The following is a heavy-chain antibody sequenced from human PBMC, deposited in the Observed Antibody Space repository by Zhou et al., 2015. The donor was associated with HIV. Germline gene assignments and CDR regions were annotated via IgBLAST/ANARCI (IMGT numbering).Heavy chain of an antibody. CDR2: ISAYNGNT. CDR1: GYTFTSYG. Sequence: QVQLVQSGAEVKKPGASVKVSCKASGYTFTSYGISWVRQAPGQGLEWMGWISAYNGNTNYAQKLQGRVTMTTDTSTSTAYMELRSLRSDDTAVYYCARESGRPYYYDSSGNGSSFDIVGKGQVVTVSS. J-gene: IGHJ3*02. CDR3: ARESGRPYYYDSSGNGSSFDI. V-gene: IGHV1-18*01. D-gene: IGHD3-22*01.